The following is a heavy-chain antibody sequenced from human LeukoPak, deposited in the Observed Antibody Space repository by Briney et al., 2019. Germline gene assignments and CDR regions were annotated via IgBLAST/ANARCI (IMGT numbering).Heavy chain of an antibody. CDR1: GFTFSDYY. CDR3: ARDWDYGDPTYI. V-gene: IGHV3-11*01. CDR2: ISSSGSTI. J-gene: IGHJ4*02. Sequence: AGGSLRLSCAASGFTFSDYYMSWIRQAPGKGLEGVSYISSSGSTIYYAASVKGRFTISRDNAKNSLYLQMNSLRAEDTAVYYCARDWDYGDPTYIWGQGTLVTVSS. D-gene: IGHD4-17*01.